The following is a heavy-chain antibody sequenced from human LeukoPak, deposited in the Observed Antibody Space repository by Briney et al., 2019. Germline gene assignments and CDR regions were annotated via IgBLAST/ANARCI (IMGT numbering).Heavy chain of an antibody. CDR3: AKDFRRMTTVTSGAYFHY. Sequence: PGGSLRLSCAASGFTFDDCAMHWVRQAPGKGLEWVSFITRDGGSAYYADSVKGRFTISRDNSKNSLYLEMNSLRAEDTALYYCAKDFRRMTTVTSGAYFHYWGQGTLVTVSS. CDR2: ITRDGGSA. D-gene: IGHD4-17*01. J-gene: IGHJ4*02. CDR1: GFTFDDCA. V-gene: IGHV3-43D*03.